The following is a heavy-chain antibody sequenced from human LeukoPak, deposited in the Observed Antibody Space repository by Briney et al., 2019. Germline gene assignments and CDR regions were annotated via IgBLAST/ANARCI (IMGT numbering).Heavy chain of an antibody. CDR3: AKDEGYSYGYVADY. V-gene: IGHV3-30*04. Sequence: GGSLRLSCAASGFTFSNYAMHWVRQAPGKGLEWVAVISYDGRNKQYADSAKGRFTISRDNSKNTLYLQMNSLRAEDTAVYYCAKDEGYSYGYVADYWGQGTLVTVSS. D-gene: IGHD5-18*01. CDR2: ISYDGRNK. J-gene: IGHJ4*02. CDR1: GFTFSNYA.